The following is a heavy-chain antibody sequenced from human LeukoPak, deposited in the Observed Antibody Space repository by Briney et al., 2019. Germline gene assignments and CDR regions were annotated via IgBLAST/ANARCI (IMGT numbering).Heavy chain of an antibody. V-gene: IGHV3-30*18. CDR2: ISYDGSNK. CDR3: AKDLGYLATKLGGDY. CDR1: GFTFSSYG. D-gene: IGHD5-12*01. J-gene: IGHJ4*02. Sequence: GRSLRLSCAASGFTFSSYGMHWVRQAPGKGLEWVAVISYDGSNKYYADSVKGRFTISRDNSKNTLYLQMNSLRAEDTAVYYCAKDLGYLATKLGGDYWGQGTLVTVSS.